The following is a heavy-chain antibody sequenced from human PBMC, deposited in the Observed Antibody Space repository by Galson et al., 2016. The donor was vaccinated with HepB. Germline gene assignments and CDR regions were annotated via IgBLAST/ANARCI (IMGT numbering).Heavy chain of an antibody. D-gene: IGHD4-23*01. J-gene: IGHJ5*02. CDR3: VRDPSVVPTTAYNWFDP. Sequence: SLRLSCAASGFAFSSHWMHWVRQDLGKGLVWVSRINSDGTISNYADSVKGRFTISRDNAKNTLYLQMNSLRAEDTAVYFCVRDPSVVPTTAYNWFDPWGRGTPVTVSS. CDR2: INSDGTIS. CDR1: GFAFSSHW. V-gene: IGHV3-74*01.